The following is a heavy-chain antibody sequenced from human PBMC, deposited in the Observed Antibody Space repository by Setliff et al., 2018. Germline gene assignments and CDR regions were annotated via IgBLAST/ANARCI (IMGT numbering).Heavy chain of an antibody. J-gene: IGHJ4*02. CDR3: ARGGYSYGLGGFPLDY. Sequence: ASVKVSCKASGYTFSSYSMHWVRQAPGQRLEWMGWINAGNGNTKYSQKFQGRVTITRNTSISTAYMELSSLRSEDTAVYYCARGGYSYGLGGFPLDYWGQGTLVTVSS. CDR2: INAGNGNT. D-gene: IGHD5-18*01. V-gene: IGHV1-3*01. CDR1: GYTFSSYS.